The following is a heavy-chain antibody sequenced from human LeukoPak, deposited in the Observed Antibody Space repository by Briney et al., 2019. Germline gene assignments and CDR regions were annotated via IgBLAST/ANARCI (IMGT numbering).Heavy chain of an antibody. CDR3: TRSVFPYYFDC. CDR2: TNNDGSST. CDR1: GFTFSNYW. J-gene: IGHJ4*02. V-gene: IGHV3-74*01. D-gene: IGHD3-10*02. Sequence: GGSLRLSCVASGFTFSNYWIHWVSQAPGKRLVWVSRTNNDGSSTTYADFVKGRFTSSRDNAKNTLYLQMDSLRAEDTAVYYCTRSVFPYYFDCWGQGTLVTVSS.